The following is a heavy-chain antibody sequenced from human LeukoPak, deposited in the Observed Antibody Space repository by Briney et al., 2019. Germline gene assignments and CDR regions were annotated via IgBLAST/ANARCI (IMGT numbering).Heavy chain of an antibody. V-gene: IGHV4-61*02. CDR3: AREEPYYDFWSGYYEGYYYMDV. Sequence: SETLSLTCTVSGGSISSSSYYWSWIRQPAGKGLEWIGRIYTSGSTNYNPSLKSRVTMSVDTSKNQFSLKLSSVTAADTAVYYCAREEPYYDFWSGYYEGYYYMDVWGKGTTVTVSS. CDR1: GGSISSSSYY. J-gene: IGHJ6*03. D-gene: IGHD3-3*01. CDR2: IYTSGST.